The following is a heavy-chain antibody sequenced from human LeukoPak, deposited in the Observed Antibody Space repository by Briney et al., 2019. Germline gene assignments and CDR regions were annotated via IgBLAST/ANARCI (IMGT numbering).Heavy chain of an antibody. J-gene: IGHJ6*03. D-gene: IGHD5-18*01. CDR1: GGSISNYY. CDR2: IYTSGST. V-gene: IGHV4-4*07. Sequence: SETLSLTCTVSGGSISNYYWNWIRQPAGKGLEWIGRIYTSGSTNYNPSLKSRVTISVDTSKNQFSLKLSSVTAADTAVYYCARENTAMVEQTTYYYYYMDVWGKGTTVTISS. CDR3: ARENTAMVEQTTYYYYYMDV.